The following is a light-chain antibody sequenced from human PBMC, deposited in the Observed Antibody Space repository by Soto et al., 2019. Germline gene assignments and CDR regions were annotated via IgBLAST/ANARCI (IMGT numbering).Light chain of an antibody. V-gene: IGKV3-20*01. CDR2: GAS. CDR3: EQFSSDPLT. J-gene: IGKJ4*01. CDR1: QIVSVNY. Sequence: VLMQSPGTMSLSPGVRYPLSRRASQIVSVNYLTLVRQVHVLAPRRLLLGASLRATVIPDRFFVSGPGTEFSLALCSLDPEDFAVYYCEQFSSDPLTVGGGAKVDIK.